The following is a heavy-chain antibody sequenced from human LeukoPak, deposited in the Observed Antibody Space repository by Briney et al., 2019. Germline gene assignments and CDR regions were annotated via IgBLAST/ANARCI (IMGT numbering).Heavy chain of an antibody. CDR1: GGSISSYF. Sequence: PSETLSLTCTVSGGSISSYFWHWIRQTPGKGLEWIGYISYSGDTDYNPSLKSRVTISVDTTKNHFSLKMSSVTAADTAVYYCARKSSTGGYNGHDVWYFDLWGRGTLVTVSS. J-gene: IGHJ2*01. CDR2: ISYSGDT. CDR3: ARKSSTGGYNGHDVWYFDL. V-gene: IGHV4-59*08. D-gene: IGHD5-12*01.